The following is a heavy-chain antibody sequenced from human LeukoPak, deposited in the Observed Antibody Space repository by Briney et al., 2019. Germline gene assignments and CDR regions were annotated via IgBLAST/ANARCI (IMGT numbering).Heavy chain of an antibody. Sequence: SETLSLTGTVSGGSISSYYWAWIRQPPGKGLEWIGYIYYSGSTNYNPSLKSRVTISVDTSKNQFSLKLSSVTAADTAVYYCARDERSSGWFRKDAFDIWGQGTMVTVSS. CDR3: ARDERSSGWFRKDAFDI. CDR2: IYYSGST. J-gene: IGHJ3*02. D-gene: IGHD6-19*01. V-gene: IGHV4-59*01. CDR1: GGSISSYY.